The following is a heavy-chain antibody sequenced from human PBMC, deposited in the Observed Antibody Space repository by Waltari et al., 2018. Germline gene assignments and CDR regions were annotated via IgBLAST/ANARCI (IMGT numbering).Heavy chain of an antibody. CDR1: GYTFTAYY. D-gene: IGHD3-22*01. J-gene: IGHJ5*02. V-gene: IGHV1-2*02. CDR2: INPNTCGT. CDR3: AAPYFYDATGFA. Sequence: QVQLVQSGAEVKKPGASVKVSCKASGYTFTAYYMHWVRQAPGQGLEWVGWINPNTCGTDYAPKFQGRVTMTRDTSVSTVYLEVSRLRFDDTAMYYCAAPYFYDATGFAWGQGTPVTVSS.